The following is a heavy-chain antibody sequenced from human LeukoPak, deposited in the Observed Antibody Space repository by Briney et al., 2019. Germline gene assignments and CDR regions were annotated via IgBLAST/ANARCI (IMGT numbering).Heavy chain of an antibody. J-gene: IGHJ5*02. CDR1: GFTFSNYG. CDR3: AKGASGGFLEWFEA. Sequence: PGGSLRLSCAASGFTFSNYGMSWVRQAPGKGLEWVSGISGSGDSTYYADSVKGRFTISRDNSKNMLCLQMNSLRAEDTAEYYCAKGASGGFLEWFEAWGQGTLVTVSS. V-gene: IGHV3-23*01. D-gene: IGHD3-3*01. CDR2: ISGSGDST.